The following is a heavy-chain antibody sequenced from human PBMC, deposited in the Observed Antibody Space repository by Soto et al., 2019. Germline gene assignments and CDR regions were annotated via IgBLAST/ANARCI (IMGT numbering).Heavy chain of an antibody. CDR2: ISGGGDRT. Sequence: EVQLLESEGGLVQPGGSLRLSCVGSGFTFINYAMNWVRQTPGKGLEWVSTISGGGDRTFDADTVKGQFTISRDNSKNTVNLQMNSLRADDTAVYYCARKVLGSTSRPDWWYFDLWGRGTLVTVSS. CDR1: GFTFINYA. CDR3: ARKVLGSTSRPDWWYFDL. J-gene: IGHJ2*01. V-gene: IGHV3-23*01. D-gene: IGHD2-2*01.